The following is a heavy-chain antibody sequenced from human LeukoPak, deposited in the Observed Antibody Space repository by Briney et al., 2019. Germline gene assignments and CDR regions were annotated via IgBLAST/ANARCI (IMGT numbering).Heavy chain of an antibody. J-gene: IGHJ4*02. V-gene: IGHV3-30*01. CDR1: GFTFSSYA. CDR2: ISYDGSNK. CDR3: ARDYGDYHYFDY. Sequence: GRSLRLSCAASGFTFSSYAMHWVRQAPGKGLEWVAVISYDGSNKYYADSVKGRFTISRDNSKNTLYLQMNSLRAKDTAVYYCARDYGDYHYFDYWGQGTLVTVSS. D-gene: IGHD4-17*01.